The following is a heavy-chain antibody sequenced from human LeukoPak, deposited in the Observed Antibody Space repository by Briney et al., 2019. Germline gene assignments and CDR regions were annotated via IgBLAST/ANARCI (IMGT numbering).Heavy chain of an antibody. CDR1: GGSISNSNYY. Sequence: SETLSPTCTVSGGSISNSNYYWGWIRQPPGKGLEWIGGAYYSGTTYYGPSLKSRVTISVDTSRNHFSLNLNSVTAADTAVYYCARHSSSAWYYYFDYWGQGSFVTVSS. V-gene: IGHV4-39*01. CDR3: ARHSSSAWYYYFDY. CDR2: AYYSGTT. J-gene: IGHJ4*02. D-gene: IGHD6-19*01.